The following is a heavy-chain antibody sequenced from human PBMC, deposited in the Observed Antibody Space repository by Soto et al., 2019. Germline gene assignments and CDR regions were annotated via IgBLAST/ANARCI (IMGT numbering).Heavy chain of an antibody. CDR1: GGSISSYY. V-gene: IGHV4-59*01. Sequence: PSETLSLTCTVSGGSISSYYWSWIRQPPGKGLEWIGYIYYSGSTNYNPSLKSRVTISVDTSKNQLSLKLRSVTAADTAVYYCARGRVSGDICYLEYWCQGTLVTVS. CDR3: ARGRVSGDICYLEY. CDR2: IYYSGST. D-gene: IGHD2-15*01. J-gene: IGHJ4*02.